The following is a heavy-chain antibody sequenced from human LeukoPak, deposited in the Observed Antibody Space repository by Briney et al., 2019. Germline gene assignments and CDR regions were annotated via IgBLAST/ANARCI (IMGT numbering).Heavy chain of an antibody. D-gene: IGHD2-15*01. CDR1: GGSISSSSHY. CDR2: IYYSGST. J-gene: IGHJ4*02. CDR3: ARQGTGYCSGGSCYSRDY. Sequence: SETLSLTCTVSGGSISSSSHYWGWIRQPPGKGLEWSGSIYYSGSTYYNPSLKSRVTISVDTSKNQFSPKLSSVTAADTAVYYCARQGTGYCSGGSCYSRDYWGQGTLVTVSS. V-gene: IGHV4-39*01.